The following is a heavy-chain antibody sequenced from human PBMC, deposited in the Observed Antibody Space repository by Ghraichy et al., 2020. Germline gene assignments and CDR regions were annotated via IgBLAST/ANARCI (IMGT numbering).Heavy chain of an antibody. J-gene: IGHJ6*03. CDR1: GYTFTSYG. V-gene: IGHV1-18*01. Sequence: ASVKVSCKASGYTFTSYGISWVRQAPGQGLEWMGWISAYNGNTNYAQKPQGRVTMTTDTSTSTAYMELRSLRSDDTAVYYCARAEYCSSTSCYLDYYYMDVWGKGTTVTVSS. CDR2: ISAYNGNT. CDR3: ARAEYCSSTSCYLDYYYMDV. D-gene: IGHD2-2*01.